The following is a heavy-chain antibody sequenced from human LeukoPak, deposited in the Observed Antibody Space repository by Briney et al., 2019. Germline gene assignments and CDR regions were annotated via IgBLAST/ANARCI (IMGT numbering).Heavy chain of an antibody. J-gene: IGHJ4*02. CDR3: ARQQRIRHWSEVVCTEGYYFDY. D-gene: IGHD3-3*01. Sequence: GGSLRLSCAGTGFASNMFAIDWVRQAPGKGLEWVSGLSRGGSTTNYADSVKGRFTISRDKSQNSVFLQLNSLRPEDTAVYYCARQQRIRHWSEVVCTEGYYFDYWGQGTLVTVSS. V-gene: IGHV3-23*01. CDR1: GFASNMFA. CDR2: LSRGGSTT.